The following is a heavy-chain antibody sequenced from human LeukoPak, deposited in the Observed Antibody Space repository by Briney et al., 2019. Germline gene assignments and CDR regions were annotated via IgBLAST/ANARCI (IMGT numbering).Heavy chain of an antibody. CDR1: GGSISSYY. CDR3: AREGTTGRNLNWFDS. CDR2: IHNSGNT. J-gene: IGHJ5*01. V-gene: IGHV4-59*01. Sequence: SETLSLTCAVSGGSISSYYWSWIRQPPGKGLEWIGHIHNSGNTNYNPSLKSRVTLSVDTSKNQFSLKLSSVTAADTAVYYCAREGTTGRNLNWFDSWGQGTLVTVSS. D-gene: IGHD1-1*01.